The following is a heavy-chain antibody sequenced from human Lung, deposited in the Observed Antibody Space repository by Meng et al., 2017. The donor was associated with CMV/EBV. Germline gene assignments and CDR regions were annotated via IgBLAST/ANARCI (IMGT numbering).Heavy chain of an antibody. CDR2: ISRSGSYE. D-gene: IGHD2-21*01. J-gene: IGHJ4*02. CDR3: ARVRQGVADHYFDY. Sequence: GESXKISXAASGITLSTYSMSWVRQAPGKGLEWVSSISRSGSYEYYADSVKGRFAISRDNAKNSLYLQMNSLRVEDTAVYYCARVRQGVADHYFDYWGQGXLVTVSS. V-gene: IGHV3-21*01. CDR1: GITLSTYS.